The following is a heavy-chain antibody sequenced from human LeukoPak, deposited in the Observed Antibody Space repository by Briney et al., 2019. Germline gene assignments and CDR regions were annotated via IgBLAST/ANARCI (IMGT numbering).Heavy chain of an antibody. D-gene: IGHD5-18*01. CDR3: ASGPDTAISRDLDY. J-gene: IGHJ4*02. CDR1: GGPFSGYY. CDR2: INHSGCT. V-gene: IGHV4-34*01. Sequence: SETLSLTCAVYGGPFSGYYWSWIRQPPGKGLEWMGEINHSGCTNHNPSLKSRFTISIDTSKTQFSLKLSSVTAADTAVYYCASGPDTAISRDLDYWGQGTLVTVSS.